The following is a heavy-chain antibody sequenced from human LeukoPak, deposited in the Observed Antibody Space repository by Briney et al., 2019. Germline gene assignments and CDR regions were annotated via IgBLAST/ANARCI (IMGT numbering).Heavy chain of an antibody. CDR2: IWYGESNK. CDR3: AKGATSCSSTSCPDTFDI. V-gene: IGHV3-30*18. Sequence: GRSLRLSCAASGFTFSSYGMHWVRQAPGKGLEWVAVIWYGESNKYYADSVKGRFTISRDNSKNTLYLQMNSLRVEDTAVYYCAKGATSCSSTSCPDTFDIWGQGTMVTVSS. CDR1: GFTFSSYG. D-gene: IGHD2-2*01. J-gene: IGHJ3*02.